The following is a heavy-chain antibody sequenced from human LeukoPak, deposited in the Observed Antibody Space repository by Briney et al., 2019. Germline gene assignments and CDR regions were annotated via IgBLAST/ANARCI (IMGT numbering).Heavy chain of an antibody. CDR3: ARGNYYGMDV. CDR1: GFTFSSYW. Sequence: GGSLRLSCAASGFTFSSYWMHWVRQAPGKGLLWVSRINSDGTTTYYADSVKGRFTISRDNAKNTLYLQVNSLRAEDTAVYYCARGNYYGMDVWGQGTTVTVSS. CDR2: INSDGTTT. V-gene: IGHV3-74*01. J-gene: IGHJ6*02.